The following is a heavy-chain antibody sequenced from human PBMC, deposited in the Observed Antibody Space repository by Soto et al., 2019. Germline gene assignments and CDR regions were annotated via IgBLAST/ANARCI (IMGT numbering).Heavy chain of an antibody. CDR1: GFTLSDYY. J-gene: IGHJ4*02. D-gene: IGHD4-17*01. V-gene: IGHV3-11*01. CDR3: ARAYLLRRFDY. Sequence: GGSLRLSCAASGFTLSDYYMSWIRQAPGKGLEWVSYISSSGTTIYYADSVKGRFTISRDNAKNSLFLQMNSLRAEDTAVYFCARAYLLRRFDYWGQGTLVTVSS. CDR2: ISSSGTTI.